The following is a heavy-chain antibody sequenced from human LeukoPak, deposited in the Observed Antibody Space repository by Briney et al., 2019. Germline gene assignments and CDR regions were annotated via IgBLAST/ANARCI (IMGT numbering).Heavy chain of an antibody. Sequence: ASVKVSCKASGYTFTGYYMHWVRQAPGQGLEWMGWINPNSGGTNYAQKFQGRVTMTRDTSISTAYMELSRLRSDVTAVYYCARPKVAGQNWFDPWGQGTLVTVSS. CDR3: ARPKVAGQNWFDP. V-gene: IGHV1-2*02. D-gene: IGHD6-19*01. CDR1: GYTFTGYY. CDR2: INPNSGGT. J-gene: IGHJ5*02.